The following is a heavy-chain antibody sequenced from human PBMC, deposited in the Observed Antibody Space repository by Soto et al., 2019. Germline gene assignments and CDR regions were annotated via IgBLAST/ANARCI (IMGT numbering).Heavy chain of an antibody. V-gene: IGHV3-21*01. CDR1: GFTYSIYS. Sequence: PGGSLRLSCAASGFTYSIYSFDWVRQAPWKGLEWVSAISSDSNYIYYSDSVRGRFTIPRDNAKNALYLQMDSVRAEDTAVYYCAREANFYRRSDVFDIFGQGTMVTFSS. J-gene: IGHJ3*02. CDR3: AREANFYRRSDVFDI. D-gene: IGHD3-16*02. CDR2: ISSDSNYI.